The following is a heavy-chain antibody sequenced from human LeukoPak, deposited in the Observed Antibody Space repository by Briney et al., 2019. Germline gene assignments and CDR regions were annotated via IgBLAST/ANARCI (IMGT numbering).Heavy chain of an antibody. V-gene: IGHV3-49*03. CDR3: AKARLPRGFNS. CDR2: TRSSAYGGTT. CDR1: GFTFSDYL. Sequence: GGSLRLSCTTSGFTFSDYLMSWFRQAPGKGLEWVGFTRSSAYGGTTEYAASVKGRFTISRDNSKSIAYLQMASLKTEDTAVCSCAKARLPRGFNSWGQGTLVTVSS. D-gene: IGHD6-6*01. J-gene: IGHJ5*01.